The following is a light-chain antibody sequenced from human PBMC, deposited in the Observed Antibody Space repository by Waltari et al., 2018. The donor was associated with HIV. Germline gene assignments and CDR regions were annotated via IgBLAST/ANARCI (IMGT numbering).Light chain of an antibody. CDR1: SGSVASNY. Sequence: ILTQPHSVSESPGKTVIISCTGSSGSVASNYVQWYQLRPGNAPRTVIYGDDKRPSGFPDRFSGSIDGSSNSASLIISGLKPEDEGDYYCQSYDNSNWVFGGGTKLTV. V-gene: IGLV6-57*02. J-gene: IGLJ3*02. CDR2: GDD. CDR3: QSYDNSNWV.